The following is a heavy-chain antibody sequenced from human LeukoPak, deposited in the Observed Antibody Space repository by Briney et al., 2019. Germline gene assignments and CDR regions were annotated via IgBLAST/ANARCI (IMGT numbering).Heavy chain of an antibody. CDR1: GFTFSNYW. CDR3: AKDDAWGRFQS. D-gene: IGHD3-16*01. CDR2: IDGDGTTA. Sequence: GGSLRLSCAASGFTFSNYWMHWVRKAPGKGLVWVSRIDGDGTTANYAEPVKGQFTISRDNSKNTVSLQMNSLRAEDTALYYCAKDDAWGRFQSWGQGNLVTVSS. J-gene: IGHJ1*01. V-gene: IGHV3-74*01.